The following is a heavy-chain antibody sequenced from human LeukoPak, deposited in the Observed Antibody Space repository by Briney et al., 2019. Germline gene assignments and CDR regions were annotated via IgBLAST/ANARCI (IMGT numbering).Heavy chain of an antibody. CDR1: GGSISSSNW. Sequence: SETLSLTCAVSGGSISSSNWWSWVRQPPGKGLEWIGEIYHSGSTNYNPSLKSRVTISVDKSKNQFSLKLSSVTAADTAVYYCARDAGGYDYVWGSYAFDIWGQGTMVTVSS. CDR3: ARDAGGYDYVWGSYAFDI. D-gene: IGHD3-16*01. CDR2: IYHSGST. V-gene: IGHV4-4*02. J-gene: IGHJ3*02.